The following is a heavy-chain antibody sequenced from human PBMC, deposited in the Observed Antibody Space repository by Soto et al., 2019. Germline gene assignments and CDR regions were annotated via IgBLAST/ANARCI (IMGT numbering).Heavy chain of an antibody. CDR2: MTPNGGNT. V-gene: IGHV1-8*01. CDR3: ARGHKGRIKIFGVVLKANAFDI. CDR1: GYTFTSYD. J-gene: IGHJ3*02. D-gene: IGHD3-3*01. Sequence: QVQLVQSGAEVKKPGASVKVSCKASGYTFTSYDINWVRQATGQGLEWMGWMTPNGGNTGYAQKFQGRVTMTRNTSISTAYMELSSLRSEDTAVYYCARGHKGRIKIFGVVLKANAFDIWGQGTMVTVSS.